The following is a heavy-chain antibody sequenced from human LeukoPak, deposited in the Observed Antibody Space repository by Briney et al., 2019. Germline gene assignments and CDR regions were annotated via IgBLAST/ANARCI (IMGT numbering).Heavy chain of an antibody. Sequence: PGGSLRLSCAASGFTFSSYAMSWVRQAPGKGLEWVSAISGSGVSTYYVDSVKGRFTISRDNSKNTLYLQMNSLRAEDTAVYYCAKDRSDYGGYPPGAFDIWGQGTMVTVSS. V-gene: IGHV3-23*01. J-gene: IGHJ3*02. CDR2: ISGSGVST. CDR3: AKDRSDYGGYPPGAFDI. CDR1: GFTFSSYA. D-gene: IGHD4-17*01.